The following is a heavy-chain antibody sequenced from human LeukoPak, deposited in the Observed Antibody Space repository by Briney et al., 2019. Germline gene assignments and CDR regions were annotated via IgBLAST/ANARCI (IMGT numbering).Heavy chain of an antibody. V-gene: IGHV1-18*01. D-gene: IGHD3-10*01. CDR1: GGTFSSYA. J-gene: IGHJ4*02. CDR3: ARDRITQSYYFDY. CDR2: ISAYNGNT. Sequence: GASVKVSCKASGGTFSSYAISWVRQAPGQGLEWMGWISAYNGNTNYAQKLQGRVTMTTDTSTSTAYMELRSLRSDDTAVYYCARDRITQSYYFDYWGQGTLVTVSS.